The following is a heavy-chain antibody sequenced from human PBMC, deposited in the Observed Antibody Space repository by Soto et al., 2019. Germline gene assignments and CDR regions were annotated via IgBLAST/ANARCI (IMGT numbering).Heavy chain of an antibody. CDR3: AREGIAAACIASGNADYYYGMDV. Sequence: QVQLQESGPGLVNPSQTLSLTCTVSGGSISSGDYYWSWIRHPPGKGLEWIGYIYYRGSTDYNPSLRSLVTISVDTSKNQFSLKRSSVTDADTAVYYCAREGIAAACIASGNADYYYGMDVWGQGSTVTVSS. D-gene: IGHD6-13*01. J-gene: IGHJ6*02. CDR2: IYYRGST. V-gene: IGHV4-30-4*01. CDR1: GGSISSGDYY.